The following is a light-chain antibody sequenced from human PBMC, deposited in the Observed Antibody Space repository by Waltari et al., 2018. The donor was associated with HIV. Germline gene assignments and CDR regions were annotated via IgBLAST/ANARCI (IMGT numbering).Light chain of an antibody. Sequence: NFMLTQPHSVSESPGKTVTISCARSSGNIASNHVQWYQQCPGSAPTPVIYEDTQRPSGVPDRFSGSIDSSSNSASLTIYELKTEDEADYYCQSYDSTNPCVFGTGTRVTVL. V-gene: IGLV6-57*03. J-gene: IGLJ1*01. CDR3: QSYDSTNPCV. CDR2: EDT. CDR1: SGNIASNH.